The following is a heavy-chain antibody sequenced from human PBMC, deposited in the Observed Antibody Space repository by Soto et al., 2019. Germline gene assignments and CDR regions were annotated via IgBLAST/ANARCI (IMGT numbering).Heavy chain of an antibody. CDR2: IYYSGST. Sequence: SETLSLTCTVSGGSISSGDYYWSWIRQPPGKGLEWIGYIYYSGSTYYNPSLKSRVTISVDTSKNQFSLKLSSVTAADTAVYYCARAIDYYDRSGYLTFDYWGQGTLVTGSS. J-gene: IGHJ4*02. CDR3: ARAIDYYDRSGYLTFDY. V-gene: IGHV4-30-4*01. CDR1: GGSISSGDYY. D-gene: IGHD3-22*01.